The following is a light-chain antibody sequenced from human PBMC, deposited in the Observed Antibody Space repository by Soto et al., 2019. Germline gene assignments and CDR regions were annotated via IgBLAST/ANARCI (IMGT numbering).Light chain of an antibody. Sequence: ILMTQSPGTLSGSPGERVTLCCGASQSVSSNLAWYQQKPGQAPRLLIYGASTRATGIPARFSGSASGTEFTLTISSLQSEDFAVYYCQQYNNRPPWTFGQGTKVDI. CDR2: GAS. CDR1: QSVSSN. CDR3: QQYNNRPPWT. V-gene: IGKV3-15*01. J-gene: IGKJ1*01.